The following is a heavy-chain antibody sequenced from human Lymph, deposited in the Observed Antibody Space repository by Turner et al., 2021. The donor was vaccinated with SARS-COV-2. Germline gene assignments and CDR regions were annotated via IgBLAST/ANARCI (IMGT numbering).Heavy chain of an antibody. Sequence: EVQLVDSGGGLGPPGRSRRLSCAAPGLSFDDYAMHWVRQAPGKGLACVSGSTWNSGTIGYADSVKGRFTISRDNAKNSVYLQMNSLRAEDTALYYCAKDVYRGTVRDHYYGMNVWGQWTTVTVSS. V-gene: IGHV3-9*01. CDR2: STWNSGTI. D-gene: IGHD5-12*01. CDR3: AKDVYRGTVRDHYYGMNV. J-gene: IGHJ6*02. CDR1: GLSFDDYA.